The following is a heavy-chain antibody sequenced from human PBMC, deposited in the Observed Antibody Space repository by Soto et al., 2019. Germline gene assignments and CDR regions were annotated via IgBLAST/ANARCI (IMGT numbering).Heavy chain of an antibody. CDR3: ANYYDSSGYPHGFFQH. Sequence: EVQLLESGGGLVQPGGFLRLSCATSGLTSSNYAMSWVRQAPGKGLEWVSSIGGRDDSTYYAESVQGRFTISRDISKNALYLQMTSLRVDDTAIYYCANYYDSSGYPHGFFQHWGQGTLVTVSS. J-gene: IGHJ1*01. D-gene: IGHD3-22*01. CDR1: GLTSSNYA. CDR2: IGGRDDST. V-gene: IGHV3-23*01.